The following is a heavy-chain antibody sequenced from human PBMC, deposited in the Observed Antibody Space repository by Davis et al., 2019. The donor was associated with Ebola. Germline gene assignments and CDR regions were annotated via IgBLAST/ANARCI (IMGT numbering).Heavy chain of an antibody. D-gene: IGHD4-23*01. Sequence: GESLKISCIASGFTFSSYTMHWVRQAPGKGLEWVASIWFDGSNEDYADSVKGRFTISRDNTKNTLYLEMNSLRVDDTAVYHCARHLGYGGDSVPFNFWGQGTMVTVSS. CDR3: ARHLGYGGDSVPFNF. J-gene: IGHJ3*01. CDR1: GFTFSSYT. CDR2: IWFDGSNE. V-gene: IGHV3-33*08.